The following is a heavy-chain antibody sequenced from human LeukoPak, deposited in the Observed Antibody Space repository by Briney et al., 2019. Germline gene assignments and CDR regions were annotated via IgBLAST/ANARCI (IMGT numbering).Heavy chain of an antibody. J-gene: IGHJ4*02. V-gene: IGHV4-39*07. CDR3: ARDSGYSSSFDY. CDR1: GGSISSSSYY. CDR2: IYYSGST. Sequence: SETLSLTCTVSGGSISSSSYYWGWIRQPPGKGLGWIGSIYYSGSTYYNPSLKSRVTISVDTSKNQFSLKLSSVTAADTAVYYCARDSGYSSSFDYWGQGTLVTVSS. D-gene: IGHD6-13*01.